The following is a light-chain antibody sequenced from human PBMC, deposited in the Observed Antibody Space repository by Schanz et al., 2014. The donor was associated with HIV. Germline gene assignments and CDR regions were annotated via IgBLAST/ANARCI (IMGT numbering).Light chain of an antibody. J-gene: IGKJ3*01. Sequence: EIVLTQSPGTLSLSPGERATLSCRASQSVSSSYLAWYQQKPGQAPRLLIYGASSRATGIPARFSGSGSGTDFTLTISSLEPEDFAVYYCQHYGSSFGPGTTVDIK. CDR2: GAS. V-gene: IGKV3-20*01. CDR3: QHYGSS. CDR1: QSVSSSY.